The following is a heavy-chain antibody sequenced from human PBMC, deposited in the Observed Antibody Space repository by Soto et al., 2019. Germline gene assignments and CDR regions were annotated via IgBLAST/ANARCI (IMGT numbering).Heavy chain of an antibody. Sequence: EVQLVESGGGLVQPGGSLRLSCAASGFTFSFYWMSWVRQAPGKGLEWVANINQDGSEKYYVDSVKGRFTISRDDAKNSLYLQMNSLGAEDTAVYYCAIVRRRDWEMQQMATYYYYGMDVWGQGTTVTVSS. CDR3: AIVRRRDWEMQQMATYYYYGMDV. CDR2: INQDGSEK. J-gene: IGHJ6*02. CDR1: GFTFSFYW. D-gene: IGHD6-13*01. V-gene: IGHV3-7*01.